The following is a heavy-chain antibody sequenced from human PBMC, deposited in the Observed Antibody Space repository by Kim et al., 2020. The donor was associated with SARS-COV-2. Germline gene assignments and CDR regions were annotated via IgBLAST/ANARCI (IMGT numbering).Heavy chain of an antibody. J-gene: IGHJ3*02. CDR1: GFTFSSYD. CDR2: IGTAGDT. CDR3: ARGVYDSSGWGAFDI. V-gene: IGHV3-13*01. D-gene: IGHD3-22*01. Sequence: GGSLRLSCAASGFTFSSYDMHWVRQATGKGLEWVSAIGTAGDTYYPGSVKGRFTISRENAKNSLYLQMNSLRAGDTAVYYCARGVYDSSGWGAFDIWGQGTMVTVSS.